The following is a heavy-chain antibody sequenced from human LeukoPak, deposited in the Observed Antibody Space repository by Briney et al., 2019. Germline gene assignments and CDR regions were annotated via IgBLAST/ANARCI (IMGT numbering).Heavy chain of an antibody. J-gene: IGHJ5*02. D-gene: IGHD3-9*01. V-gene: IGHV4-34*01. CDR3: ARRGYYDILTGYVNNNWFDP. CDR2: INHSGST. CDR1: GGSFSGYY. Sequence: SETLSLTCAVYGGSFSGYYWSWIRQPPGKGLEWIGEINHSGSTNYNPSLESRVTISVDTSKNQFSLKLSSVTAADTAVYYCARRGYYDILTGYVNNNWFDPWGQGTLVTVSS.